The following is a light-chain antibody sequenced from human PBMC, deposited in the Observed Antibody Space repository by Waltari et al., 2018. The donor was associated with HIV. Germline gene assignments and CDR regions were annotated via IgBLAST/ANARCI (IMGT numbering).Light chain of an antibody. Sequence: DIVMTQSPDSMAVSLGERATINCKSSLSVLYSSNNKNYLAWYQHKSGQPPRLLINWSSSRESGVPDRFSGSGSGTDFTLTISSLQAEDVAVYYCQQYYTTPWTFGQGTKVEIK. CDR3: QQYYTTPWT. CDR1: LSVLYSSNNKNY. J-gene: IGKJ1*01. CDR2: WSS. V-gene: IGKV4-1*01.